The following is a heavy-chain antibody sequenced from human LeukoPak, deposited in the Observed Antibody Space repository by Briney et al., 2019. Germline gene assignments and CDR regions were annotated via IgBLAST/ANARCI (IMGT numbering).Heavy chain of an antibody. D-gene: IGHD3-9*01. CDR1: GFTFSSYA. CDR3: AKGGRTILRYFDWFNY. J-gene: IGHJ4*02. Sequence: GGSLRLSCAASGFTFSSYAMSWVRQAPGKGLEWVSAISGSGGSTYYADSVKRRFTISRDNSKNTLYLQMNSLRAEDTAVYYCAKGGRTILRYFDWFNYWGQGTLVTVFS. V-gene: IGHV3-23*01. CDR2: ISGSGGST.